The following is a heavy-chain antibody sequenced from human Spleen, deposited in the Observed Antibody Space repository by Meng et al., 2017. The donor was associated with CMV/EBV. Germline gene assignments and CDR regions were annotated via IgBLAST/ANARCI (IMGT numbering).Heavy chain of an antibody. CDR2: ITPSDGTT. D-gene: IGHD2-2*01. CDR1: GYTFTTFY. J-gene: IGHJ6*02. V-gene: IGHV1-46*01. CDR3: ARGDDCSRTSCSWGYYYSGLDV. Sequence: ASVKVSCKASGYTFTTFYMHWLRQAPGQGLEWMGIITPSDGTTTYAQKFQGRVTMTRDTSTSTVYMELSSLRSEDTALYYCARGDDCSRTSCSWGYYYSGLDVWGQGTTVTVSS.